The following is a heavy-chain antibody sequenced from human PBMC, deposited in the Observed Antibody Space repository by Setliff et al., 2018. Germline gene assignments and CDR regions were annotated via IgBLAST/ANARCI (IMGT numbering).Heavy chain of an antibody. CDR3: AKDPNGDYVGAFDS. CDR1: GFTFSSYA. D-gene: IGHD4-17*01. V-gene: IGHV3-23*01. Sequence: LRLSCAASGFTFSSYAMTWVRQAPGKGLEWVSAIRGSGDATSYADSVKGRFTVSRDNPKSTFYLQMTSLRAEDTAVYYCAKDPNGDYVGAFDSWSQGVLVTVSS. CDR2: IRGSGDAT. J-gene: IGHJ5*01.